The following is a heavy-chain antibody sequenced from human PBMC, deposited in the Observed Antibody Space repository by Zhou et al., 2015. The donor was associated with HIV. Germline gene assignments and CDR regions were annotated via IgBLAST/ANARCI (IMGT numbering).Heavy chain of an antibody. CDR2: IIPMFDIE. D-gene: IGHD4-23*01. Sequence: QVQLVQSGTEVKKPGSSVKVSCKASGGTFSDSDISWVRQAPGQGLEWMGGIIPMFDIENHAQKFRGRLTLTADKSTGAAYMELSSLRSEDAAVYYCARDSVATRSADPYYFDYWGQGTLVTVSS. V-gene: IGHV1-69*17. J-gene: IGHJ4*02. CDR1: GGTFSDSD. CDR3: ARDSVATRSADPYYFDY.